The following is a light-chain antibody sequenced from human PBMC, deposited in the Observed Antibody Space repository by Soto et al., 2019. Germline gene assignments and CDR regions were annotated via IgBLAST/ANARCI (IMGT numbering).Light chain of an antibody. CDR1: QTISSW. Sequence: DIQMTQSPSTLSGSVGDRVTITCRASQTISSWLAWYQQKPGKAPKLLIYKASTLKSGVPSRFSGSGSGTDFTLTITRLEPEDFAVYYCQQYVTSSTRTFGQGTKVDIK. V-gene: IGKV1-5*03. CDR3: QQYVTSSTRT. CDR2: KAS. J-gene: IGKJ1*01.